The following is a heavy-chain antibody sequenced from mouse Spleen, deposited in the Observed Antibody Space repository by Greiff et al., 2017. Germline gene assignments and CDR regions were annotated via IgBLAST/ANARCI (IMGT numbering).Heavy chain of an antibody. D-gene: IGHD1-1*01. V-gene: IGHV5-12-1*01. CDR3: ARENYGSSLDY. J-gene: IGHJ2*01. CDR2: ISSGGGST. Sequence: EVHLVESGGGLVKLGGSLKLSCAASGFTFSSYYMSWVRQTPEKRLEWVATISSGGGSTYYPDSVKGRFTISRDNAKNTLYLQMSSLNSEDTAVYYCARENYGSSLDYWGQGTTLTVSS. CDR1: GFTFSSYY.